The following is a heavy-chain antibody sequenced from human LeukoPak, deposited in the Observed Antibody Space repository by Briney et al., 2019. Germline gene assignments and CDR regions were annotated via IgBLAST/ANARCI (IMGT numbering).Heavy chain of an antibody. V-gene: IGHV4-30-4*01. CDR2: IYYSGST. CDR3: ARRYSSSWYSPSDP. CDR1: GGSISSGDYY. D-gene: IGHD6-13*01. J-gene: IGHJ5*02. Sequence: SETLSLTCTVSGGSISSGDYYWSWIRQPPGKGLEWIGYIYYSGSTSYNPSLKSRVTISVDKSKNQFSLKLSSVTAADTAVYYCARRYSSSWYSPSDPWGQGTLVTVSS.